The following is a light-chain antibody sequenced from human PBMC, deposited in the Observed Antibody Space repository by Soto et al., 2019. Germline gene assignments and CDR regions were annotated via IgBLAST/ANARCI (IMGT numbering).Light chain of an antibody. J-gene: IGKJ1*01. CDR2: DAT. V-gene: IGKV1-5*01. Sequence: DIQMTQSPSTLSASVGYRFTITCRASQSIDRWMAWYQQKPGKAPKVLIWDATTLHRGVPSRFSGSRSGTEFTLTISCLQPDDFATYYCQQYNDYLWTFGQGTKGDIK. CDR3: QQYNDYLWT. CDR1: QSIDRW.